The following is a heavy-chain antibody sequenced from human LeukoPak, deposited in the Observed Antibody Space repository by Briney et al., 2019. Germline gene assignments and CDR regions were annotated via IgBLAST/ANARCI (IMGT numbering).Heavy chain of an antibody. CDR2: ITTSGRTI. D-gene: IGHD3-10*01. CDR1: GFTFINYE. J-gene: IGHJ3*02. Sequence: SGGSLRLSCAASGFTFINYEMNWVRQAPGKGLEWVSYITTSGRTIHYADSVKGRFTISRDNAKNSVSLQMNSLRAEDTAVYYCAQEFDALDMWGQGTMVTVSS. CDR3: AQEFDALDM. V-gene: IGHV3-48*03.